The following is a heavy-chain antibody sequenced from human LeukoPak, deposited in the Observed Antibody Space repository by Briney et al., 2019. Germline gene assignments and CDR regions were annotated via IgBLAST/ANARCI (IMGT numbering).Heavy chain of an antibody. CDR1: GGSISSYY. V-gene: IGHV4-59*12. J-gene: IGHJ4*02. CDR3: ARVICSGGSCRFDY. CDR2: IYYSGST. Sequence: SETLSLTCTVSGGSISSYYWSWIRQPPGKGLEWIGSIYYSGSTNYNPSLKSQVTISVDTSKNQFSLKLSSVTAADTAVYYCARVICSGGSCRFDYWGQGTLVTVSS. D-gene: IGHD2-15*01.